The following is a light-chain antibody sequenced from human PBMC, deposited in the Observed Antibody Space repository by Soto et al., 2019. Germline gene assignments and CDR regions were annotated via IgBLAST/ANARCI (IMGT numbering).Light chain of an antibody. CDR2: KVY. V-gene: IGKV2-30*01. CDR3: MQALQTRT. J-gene: IGKJ1*01. CDR1: HSLVYSDGKNY. Sequence: DVVMSKSPLSLHVTLGQPAFISCRTSHSLVYSDGKNYLNWFKQRPGQSPRRLIYKVYNRDSGVPDRFSGSGSGTDFTLKISRVEAEDVGVYYRMQALQTRTVGQGTKVDI.